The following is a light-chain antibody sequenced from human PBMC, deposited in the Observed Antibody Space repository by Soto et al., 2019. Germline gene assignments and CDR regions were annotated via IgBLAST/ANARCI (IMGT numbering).Light chain of an antibody. CDR3: SSYTSSITLGV. J-gene: IGLJ1*01. CDR2: DVS. CDR1: SSDVGGYDY. V-gene: IGLV2-14*01. Sequence: QSALTQPASVSGSPGQSITISCTGTSSDVGGYDYVSWYQQHPGKAPKLMIYDVSNRPSGVSNRFSGSKSGNTASLTISGLQDDDEANNSCSSYTSSITLGVFGTGTKVTVL.